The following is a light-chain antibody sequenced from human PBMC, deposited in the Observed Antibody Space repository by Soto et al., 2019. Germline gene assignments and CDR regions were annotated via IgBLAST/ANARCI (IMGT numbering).Light chain of an antibody. Sequence: DIQMTQSPSSLSASVGDRVTITCRASQGISNYLAWYQQKPGKVPKLLIYAASTLQSGVPSRFSGSGSGTDFTLTISSLQPEDVASYYCQKDNSAPPWTFGQGTQVEIK. J-gene: IGKJ1*01. CDR1: QGISNY. V-gene: IGKV1-27*01. CDR2: AAS. CDR3: QKDNSAPPWT.